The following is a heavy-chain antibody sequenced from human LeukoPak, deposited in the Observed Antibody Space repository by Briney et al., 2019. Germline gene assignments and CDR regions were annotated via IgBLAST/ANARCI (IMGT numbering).Heavy chain of an antibody. CDR1: GGTFSSYA. CDR3: ARGVPAALGGYYYYMDV. J-gene: IGHJ6*03. D-gene: IGHD2-2*01. V-gene: IGHV1-69*05. Sequence: SVKVSCKASGGTFSSYAISRVRQAPGQGLEWMGGIIPIFGTANYAQKFQGRVTITTDESTSTAYMELSSLRSEDTAVYYCARGVPAALGGYYYYMDVWGKGTTVTVSS. CDR2: IIPIFGTA.